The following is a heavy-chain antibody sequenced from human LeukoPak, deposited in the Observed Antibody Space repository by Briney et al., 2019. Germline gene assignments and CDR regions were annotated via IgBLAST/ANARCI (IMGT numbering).Heavy chain of an antibody. CDR2: ISYDGSNK. CDR1: GFTFSSYA. CDR3: ARDAAGSGWYAPQDRRETYFDY. Sequence: GRSLRLSCAASGFTFSSYAMHWVRQAPGKGLEWVAVISYDGSNKHYADSVKGRFTISRDNSKNTLYLQMNSLRAEDTAVYYCARDAAGSGWYAPQDRRETYFDYWGQGTLVTVSS. V-gene: IGHV3-30-3*01. J-gene: IGHJ4*02. D-gene: IGHD6-19*01.